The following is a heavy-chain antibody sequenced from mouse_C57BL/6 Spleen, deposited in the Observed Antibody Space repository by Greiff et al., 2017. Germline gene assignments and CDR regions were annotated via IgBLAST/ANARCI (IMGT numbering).Heavy chain of an antibody. D-gene: IGHD1-1*01. V-gene: IGHV1-54*01. CDR2: INPGCGGT. J-gene: IGHJ2*01. CDR3: ARDYYRALDY. CDR1: GYAFTNSL. Sequence: VKLVESGAELVRPGTSVKVSCKASGYAFTNSLMEWVKQRPGQGLAWIGVINPGCGGTNYNEKFKGKATLTADKSSSTAYMQLSSLTSEDSAVXFCARDYYRALDYWGQGTTLTVSS.